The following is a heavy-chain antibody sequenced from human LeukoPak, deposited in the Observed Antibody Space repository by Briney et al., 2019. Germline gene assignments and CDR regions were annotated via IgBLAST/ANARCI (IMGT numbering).Heavy chain of an antibody. J-gene: IGHJ4*02. Sequence: ASVKVSCKASGYTFTSYGISWVRQAPGQGLEWMGWISANNGDTDYSQRLQDRVTMTIDTSTSTAYMELRSLRSDDTAVYYCARKSHVERDDYWGQGTLVTVSS. D-gene: IGHD1-1*01. CDR2: ISANNGDT. CDR1: GYTFTSYG. CDR3: ARKSHVERDDY. V-gene: IGHV1-18*01.